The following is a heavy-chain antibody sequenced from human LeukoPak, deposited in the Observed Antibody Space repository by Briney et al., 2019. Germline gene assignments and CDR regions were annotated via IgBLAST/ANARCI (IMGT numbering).Heavy chain of an antibody. V-gene: IGHV3-74*03. CDR3: TRALYGVFGDY. Sequence: GGSLRLSCAASGFPFSSSWMHWVRQAPGEGLVWVSRIDADGGLTTYANFVKGRFTISRDNAKNTLYLQMNSPRAEDMAVYYCTRALYGVFGDYWGQGALVTVSS. D-gene: IGHD5/OR15-5a*01. CDR1: GFPFSSSW. J-gene: IGHJ4*02. CDR2: IDADGGLT.